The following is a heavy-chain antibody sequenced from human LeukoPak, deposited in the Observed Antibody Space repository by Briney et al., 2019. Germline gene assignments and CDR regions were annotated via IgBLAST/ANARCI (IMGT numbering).Heavy chain of an antibody. CDR2: INHSGST. CDR1: GGSFSGYY. CDR3: ARGTPPHYYYYYMDV. V-gene: IGHV4-34*01. J-gene: IGHJ6*03. Sequence: SETLSLTCAVYGGSFSGYYWSWIRQPPGKRLEWIGEINHSGSTNYNPSLKSRVTISVDTSKNQFSLKLSSVTAADTAVYYCARGTPPHYYYYYMDVWGKGTTVTVSS.